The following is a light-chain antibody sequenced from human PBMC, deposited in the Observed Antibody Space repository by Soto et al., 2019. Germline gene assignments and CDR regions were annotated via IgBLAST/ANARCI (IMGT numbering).Light chain of an antibody. J-gene: IGLJ1*01. CDR3: QTWVTGIYV. V-gene: IGLV4-69*01. Sequence: QLVLTQSPSASASLGASVKLTCTLSSGHSSYAIAWHQQQPEKSPRYLMKLNSDGSHSKGDGIPDRFSGSSSGAERYLTISSLQSEDEADYYCQTWVTGIYVFGTGTKLTVL. CDR1: SGHSSYA. CDR2: LNSDGSH.